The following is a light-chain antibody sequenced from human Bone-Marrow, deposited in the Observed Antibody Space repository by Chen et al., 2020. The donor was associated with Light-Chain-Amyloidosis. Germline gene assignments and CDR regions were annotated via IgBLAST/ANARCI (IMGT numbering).Light chain of an antibody. CDR3: QQYGTSPDYT. CDR1: QSISKNY. V-gene: IGKV3-20*01. Sequence: EILLTQSPGTLSLSPGERVTLSCRASQSISKNYVAWYQQRRGQAPRLLIYGASNMATGIPDRFSGSGSGTDFTLTISELEPEDFAVYYCQQYGTSPDYTFGQGTRLEIK. J-gene: IGKJ2*01. CDR2: GAS.